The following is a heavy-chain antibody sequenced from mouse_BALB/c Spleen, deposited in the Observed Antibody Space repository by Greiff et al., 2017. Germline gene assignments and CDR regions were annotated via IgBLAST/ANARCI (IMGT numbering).Heavy chain of an antibody. CDR3: ARERGSWFAY. CDR1: GYSITSGYY. Sequence: EVKLVESGPGLVKPSQSLSLTCSVTGYSITSGYYWNWIRQFPGNKLEWMGYISYDGSNNYNPSLKNRISITRDTSKNQFFLKLNSVTTEDTATYYCARERGSWFAYWGQGTLVTVSA. CDR2: ISYDGSN. J-gene: IGHJ3*01. V-gene: IGHV3-6*02.